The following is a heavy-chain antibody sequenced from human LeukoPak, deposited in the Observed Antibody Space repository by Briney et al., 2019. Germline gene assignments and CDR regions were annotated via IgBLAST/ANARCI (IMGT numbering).Heavy chain of an antibody. Sequence: SGTLSLTCAVSGGSISSSNWWSWVRQPPGKGLEWIGEIYHSGSTNYNPSLKSRVTISVDKSKNQFSLKLSSVTAADTAVYYCARVSGYSSSWGYYYGMDVWGKGTTVTASS. D-gene: IGHD6-13*01. CDR3: ARVSGYSSSWGYYYGMDV. V-gene: IGHV4-4*02. CDR1: GGSISSSNW. CDR2: IYHSGST. J-gene: IGHJ6*04.